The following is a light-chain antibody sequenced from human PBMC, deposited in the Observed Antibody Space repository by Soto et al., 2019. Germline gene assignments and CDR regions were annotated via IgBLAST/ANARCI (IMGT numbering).Light chain of an antibody. CDR2: GAS. Sequence: EIVLTQSPGTLSLSPGERATLSCRASQSVSSSYLAWYQQKPGQAPMLLIYGASSRDTGIPDRFSGSGSGTDFTLTISRLVPEDFAVYYWQQYCSSPPTFGGGTQVEIK. V-gene: IGKV3-20*01. CDR1: QSVSSSY. CDR3: QQYCSSPPT. J-gene: IGKJ4*01.